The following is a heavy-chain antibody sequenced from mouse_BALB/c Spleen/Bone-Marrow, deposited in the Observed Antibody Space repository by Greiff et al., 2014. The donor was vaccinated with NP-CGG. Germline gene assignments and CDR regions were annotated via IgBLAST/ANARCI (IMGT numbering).Heavy chain of an antibody. CDR1: GYTFTSYR. Sequence: QVQLQQSGAELVKPGASVKLSCKASGYTFTSYRMHWVKQRPGQGLEWIGEIDPSDSYTNYNQKFKGKATLTVDKSSSTAYMQLSSLTSEDSAVYFCARWLLRYYAMDDWGQGTSVTVSS. V-gene: IGHV1-69*02. CDR3: ARWLLRYYAMDD. CDR2: IDPSDSYT. D-gene: IGHD2-3*01. J-gene: IGHJ4*01.